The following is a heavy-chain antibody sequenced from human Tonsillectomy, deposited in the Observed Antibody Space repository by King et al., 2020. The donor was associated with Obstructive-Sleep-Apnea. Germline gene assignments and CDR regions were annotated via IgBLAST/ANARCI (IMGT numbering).Heavy chain of an antibody. V-gene: IGHV5-51*01. CDR2: IYPGDSNT. D-gene: IGHD5-24*01. CDR1: GYTFTNYW. CDR3: ARREEMATKRLFKTGKYWYGFDI. Sequence: QLVQSGAEVKKPGESLKISCEASGYTFTNYWIAWVRQMPGKGLEWMGIIYPGDSNTRYSPSFQGHVTISADKSITTAYLQWSSLKASDTAMNYCARREEMATKRLFKTGKYWYGFDIWGHGTMLTVSS. J-gene: IGHJ3*02.